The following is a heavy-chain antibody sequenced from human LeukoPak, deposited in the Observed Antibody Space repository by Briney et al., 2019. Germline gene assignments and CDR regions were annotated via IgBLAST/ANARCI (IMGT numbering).Heavy chain of an antibody. CDR2: IRNDGSEV. CDR1: GFTFSVHG. V-gene: IGHV3-30*02. Sequence: GGSPRLSCAASGFTFSVHGLHWVRQAPGKGLEWVAFIRNDGSEVYYADSVKGRFTISRDNSNNTLYLQIASLTAEDTAVYFCAKDSSVTGDIYSFDYWGQGTLVTVSS. D-gene: IGHD7-27*01. J-gene: IGHJ4*02. CDR3: AKDSSVTGDIYSFDY.